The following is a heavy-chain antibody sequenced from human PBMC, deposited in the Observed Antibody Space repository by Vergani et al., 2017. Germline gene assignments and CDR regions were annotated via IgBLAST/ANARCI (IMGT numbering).Heavy chain of an antibody. CDR3: SRVEGTNYCSRTSCPPRVDAFDI. CDR1: GFTFSSYA. CDR2: ISYDGSNK. D-gene: IGHD2-2*01. J-gene: IGHJ3*02. V-gene: IGHV3-30*01. Sequence: QVQLVESGGGVVQPGRSLRLSCAASGFTFSSYAMHWVRQAPGKGLEWVAVISYDGSNKYYADSVKGRFNISRDNSKNTLYLQMNSLRDEDKAVYYWSRVEGTNYCSRTSCPPRVDAFDIWGQGTMVTVSS.